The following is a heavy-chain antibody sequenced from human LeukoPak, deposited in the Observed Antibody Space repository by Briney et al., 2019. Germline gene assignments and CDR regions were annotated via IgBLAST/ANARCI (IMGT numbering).Heavy chain of an antibody. J-gene: IGHJ4*02. Sequence: PGGSLRLSCAASGFTFSTYNLNWVRQAPGKGLEWVSSISVSSNYIYYADSVKGRFTISRDNAQNSLYLQMNSLRAEDTAVYYCARDQSPYYYDSSGYYEWGQGTLVTVSS. CDR3: ARDQSPYYYDSSGYYE. CDR1: GFTFSTYN. D-gene: IGHD3-22*01. CDR2: ISVSSNYI. V-gene: IGHV3-21*01.